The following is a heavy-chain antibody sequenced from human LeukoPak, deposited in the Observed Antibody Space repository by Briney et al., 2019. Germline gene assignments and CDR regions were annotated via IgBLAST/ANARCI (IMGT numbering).Heavy chain of an antibody. D-gene: IGHD5-12*01. CDR3: ARAAGYELFDY. J-gene: IGHJ4*02. CDR1: GFTFSSYE. Sequence: GGSLRLSCAASGFTFSSYEMNWVRQAPGKGLEWVSYISSSGSTIYYADSVKGRLTISRDNAKNSLYLQMNSLRAEDTAVYYCARAAGYELFDYWGQGTLVTVSS. V-gene: IGHV3-48*03. CDR2: ISSSGSTI.